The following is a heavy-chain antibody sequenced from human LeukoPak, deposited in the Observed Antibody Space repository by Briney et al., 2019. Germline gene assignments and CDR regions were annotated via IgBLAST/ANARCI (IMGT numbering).Heavy chain of an antibody. J-gene: IGHJ6*02. CDR1: GYSFTDYW. Sequence: GESLKISRQGSGYSFTDYWIGWVRQMPGKGLEWMGIIFPDDSDTKYSPSFQGQVTISVDKSISTAYLQWSSLEASDSAMYYCAIHGFACCIGGRCFTSYPYYVMDFWGLGTTVTVSS. CDR2: IFPDDSDT. V-gene: IGHV5-51*01. D-gene: IGHD2-15*01. CDR3: AIHGFACCIGGRCFTSYPYYVMDF.